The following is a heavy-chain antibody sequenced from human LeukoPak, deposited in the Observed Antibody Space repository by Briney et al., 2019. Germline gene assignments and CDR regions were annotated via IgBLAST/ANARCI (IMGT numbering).Heavy chain of an antibody. CDR3: AGYVYDSGSYFPH. CDR2: ISGCNGNT. D-gene: IGHD3-10*01. V-gene: IGHV1-18*01. CDR1: GYTFTSSG. J-gene: IGHJ4*02. Sequence: ASVKVSCKASGYTFTSSGISWVRQAPGQGRAWMGWISGCNGNTFYAQMLQGRVTMTTDTSTSTAYMELRSLRSHDPAVYYWAGYVYDSGSYFPHWGQGTRVTVSS.